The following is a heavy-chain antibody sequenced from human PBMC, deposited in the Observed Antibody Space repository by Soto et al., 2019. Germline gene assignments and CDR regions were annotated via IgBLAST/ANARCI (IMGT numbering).Heavy chain of an antibody. J-gene: IGHJ4*02. D-gene: IGHD6-19*01. V-gene: IGHV1-3*01. CDR3: ARFMAGTWGAYFDY. Sequence: ASVKVSCKASGYTFTSYAMHWVRQAPGQRLEWMGWINAGNGNTKYSQKFQGRVTITRDTSASTAYMELSSLRSEDTAVYYCARFMAGTWGAYFDYWGQGTLVTVSS. CDR2: INAGNGNT. CDR1: GYTFTSYA.